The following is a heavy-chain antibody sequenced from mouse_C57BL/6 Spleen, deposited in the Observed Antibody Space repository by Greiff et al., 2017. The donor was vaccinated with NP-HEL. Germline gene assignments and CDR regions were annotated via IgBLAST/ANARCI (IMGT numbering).Heavy chain of an antibody. Sequence: EVQLQQSGPELVKPGASVKISCKASGYTFTDYYMNWVKQSHGKSLEWIGDINPNNGGTSYNQKFKGKATLTVDKSSSTVYMELRSLTSEDSAVYYGGRGERCGFAYWGQGTLVTVSA. CDR3: GRGERCGFAY. CDR1: GYTFTDYY. CDR2: INPNNGGT. J-gene: IGHJ3*01. V-gene: IGHV1-26*01.